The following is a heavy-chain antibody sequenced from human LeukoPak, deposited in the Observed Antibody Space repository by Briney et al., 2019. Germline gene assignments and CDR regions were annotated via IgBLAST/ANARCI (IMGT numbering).Heavy chain of an antibody. CDR2: ISSSSSYI. CDR1: GFTFSSYS. V-gene: IGHV3-21*01. J-gene: IGHJ5*02. CDR3: ARDPDILTCYYTPNWFDP. D-gene: IGHD3-9*01. Sequence: PGGSLRLSCAASGFTFSSYSMNWVRQAPGKGMEWVSSISSSSSYIYYADSVKGRFTISRDNAKNSLYLQMTSLRAEDTAVYYCARDPDILTCYYTPNWFDPWGQGTLVTVSS.